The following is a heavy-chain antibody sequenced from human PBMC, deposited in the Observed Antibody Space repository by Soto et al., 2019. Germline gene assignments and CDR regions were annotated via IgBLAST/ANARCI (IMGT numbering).Heavy chain of an antibody. CDR1: GGSTSSSGYC. CDR2: ICNNGNT. D-gene: IGHD6-6*01. J-gene: IGHJ4*02. Sequence: QLQLQESGPGLVKPSETLSLTCNVSGGSTSSSGYCWGWIRQAPGKGLEWIGYICNNGNTYHNPSLKSRVTVSVDTSKNQFSLKLSSVTAADTAVYYCARRGPYSNSGFDYWGQGTLVTVSS. CDR3: ARRGPYSNSGFDY. V-gene: IGHV4-39*01.